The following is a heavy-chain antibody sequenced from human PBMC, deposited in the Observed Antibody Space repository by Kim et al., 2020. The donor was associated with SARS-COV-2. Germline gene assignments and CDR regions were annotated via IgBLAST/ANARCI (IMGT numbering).Heavy chain of an antibody. V-gene: IGHV4-34*01. CDR1: GGSFSGYY. D-gene: IGHD3-10*01. CDR3: ARITYYYGSGSYYNRRGVYGMDV. CDR2: INHSGST. J-gene: IGHJ6*02. Sequence: SETLSLTCAVYGGSFSGYYWSWIRQPPGKGLEWIGEINHSGSTNYNPSLKSRVTISVDTSKNQFSLKLSSVTAADTAVYYCARITYYYGSGSYYNRRGVYGMDVWGQGTTVTVSS.